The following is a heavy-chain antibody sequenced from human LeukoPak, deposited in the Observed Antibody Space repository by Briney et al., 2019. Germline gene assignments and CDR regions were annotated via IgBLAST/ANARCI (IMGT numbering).Heavy chain of an antibody. CDR2: IIPILHIT. CDR1: GYTFTGYY. D-gene: IGHD5-18*01. V-gene: IGHV1-69*04. Sequence: SVKVSCKASGYTFTGYYMHWVRQAPGQGLEWMGRIIPILHITNYAQNFQGRATITADRSTTTAYMELSSLRSEDTAVYYCARGLREVAEWGDTATYDAFEIWGQGAMVTVSS. CDR3: ARGLREVAEWGDTATYDAFEI. J-gene: IGHJ3*02.